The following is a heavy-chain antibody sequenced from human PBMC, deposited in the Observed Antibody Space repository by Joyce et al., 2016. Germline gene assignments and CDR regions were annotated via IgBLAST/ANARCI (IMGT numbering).Heavy chain of an antibody. D-gene: IGHD6-19*01. CDR3: ARGGQWMDHDS. V-gene: IGHV3-69-1*01. J-gene: IGHJ4*02. CDR2: ISRSNTI. Sequence: EVQLVESGGGLVQPGGSLRLSCAASGFTFSVYDMNWVRQTPGKGLEWVSYISRSNTIYYADSVKGRFTISRDNAKNSLYLQMTSLREEDTALYYCARGGQWMDHDSWGQGTLVTVSS. CDR1: GFTFSVYD.